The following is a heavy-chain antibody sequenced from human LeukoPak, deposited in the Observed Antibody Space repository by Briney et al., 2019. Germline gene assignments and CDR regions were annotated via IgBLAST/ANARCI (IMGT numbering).Heavy chain of an antibody. CDR2: ISGSGGST. Sequence: GGSLRLSCAASGFTFSSYAMSWVRQAPGKGLEWVSAISGSGGSTYYADSVKGRFTISRDNSKNTLYLQMNSLRVEDTALYYCAKRSAARGGYFDQWGQGTLVTVSS. J-gene: IGHJ4*02. D-gene: IGHD2-2*01. CDR3: AKRSAARGGYFDQ. CDR1: GFTFSSYA. V-gene: IGHV3-23*01.